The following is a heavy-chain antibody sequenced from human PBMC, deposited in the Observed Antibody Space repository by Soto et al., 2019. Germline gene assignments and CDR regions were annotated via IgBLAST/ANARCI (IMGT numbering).Heavy chain of an antibody. V-gene: IGHV1-46*01. CDR3: ARLARSGSYCVCWFDY. Sequence: ASVKVSCKASGYTFTSYYMHWVRQAPGQGLEWMGIINPSGGSTSYAQKFQGRVTMARDTSTSTAYMELSSLRSEDTAVYYCARLARSGSYCVCWFDYWGQGTLVTVSS. CDR1: GYTFTSYY. J-gene: IGHJ5*01. CDR2: INPSGGST. D-gene: IGHD1-26*01.